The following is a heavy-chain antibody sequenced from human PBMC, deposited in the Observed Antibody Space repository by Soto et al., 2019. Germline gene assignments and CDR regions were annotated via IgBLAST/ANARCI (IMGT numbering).Heavy chain of an antibody. J-gene: IGHJ4*02. D-gene: IGHD5-12*01. V-gene: IGHV3-15*01. Sequence: GGSLRLSCAASGFTFSNAWMSWVRQAPGKGLEWVGRIKSKTDGGTTDYAAPVKGRFTISRDDSKNTLYLQMNSLKTEDTAVYYCTTLAGRNIVATIPHRGPIDYWGQGTLVTVSS. CDR1: GFTFSNAW. CDR2: IKSKTDGGTT. CDR3: TTLAGRNIVATIPHRGPIDY.